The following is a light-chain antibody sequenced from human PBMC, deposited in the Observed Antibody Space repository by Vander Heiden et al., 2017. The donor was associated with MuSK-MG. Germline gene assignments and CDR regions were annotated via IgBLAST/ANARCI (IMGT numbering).Light chain of an antibody. J-gene: IGKJ1*01. V-gene: IGKV1-39*01. CDR2: AAS. Sequence: DIQMTQSPSSLSASVGDRVTITCRASQSISSYLNWYQQKPGKAPKLLIYAASSLQSGVPSRFSGRGSGTDFTLTISSLQPEDFATYYCQQSYSTPWAFGQGTKVXIK. CDR1: QSISSY. CDR3: QQSYSTPWA.